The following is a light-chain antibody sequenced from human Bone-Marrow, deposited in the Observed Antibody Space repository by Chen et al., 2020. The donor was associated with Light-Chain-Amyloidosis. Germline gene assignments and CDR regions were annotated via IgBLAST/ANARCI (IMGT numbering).Light chain of an antibody. CDR3: QSADSSGTYEVI. CDR2: RDT. CDR1: DLPTKY. J-gene: IGLJ2*01. Sequence: SYELPQPPSVSVSPGPTASITCSGDDLPTKYAYWYQQKPGQAPVLVIHRDTERPSGISERFSGSSSGTTATLTISGVQAEDEADYHCQSADSSGTYEVIFGGGTKLTVL. V-gene: IGLV3-25*03.